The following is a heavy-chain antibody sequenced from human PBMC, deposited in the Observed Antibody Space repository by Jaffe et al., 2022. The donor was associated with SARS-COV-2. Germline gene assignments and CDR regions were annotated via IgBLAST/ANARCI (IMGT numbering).Heavy chain of an antibody. Sequence: QVQLQESGPGLVKPSETLSLTCIVSGGSISSYFWSWIRQPPGKGLEWIGFIYYTGTTKYNPSLKSRVTISIDTSKNQVSLKLTSVTAADTAVYYCAREAAMSTSWFDPWGQGTLVTVSS. CDR3: AREAAMSTSWFDP. D-gene: IGHD3-16*01. CDR1: GGSISSYF. CDR2: IYYTGTT. V-gene: IGHV4-59*01. J-gene: IGHJ5*02.